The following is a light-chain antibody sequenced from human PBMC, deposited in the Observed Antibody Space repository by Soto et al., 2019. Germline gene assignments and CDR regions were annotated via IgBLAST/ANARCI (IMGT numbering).Light chain of an antibody. Sequence: DIVMTQSPLSLPVTPGEPASISCRSSQSLLHRNGYNYLDWYLQKPGQAPQLLIYLGSNRASGVPDRFSGSGSGTDFTLKSSRVESEDVGVYYCMQPLQTPRYTFGQGTKLEIK. CDR1: QSLLHRNGYNY. CDR2: LGS. J-gene: IGKJ2*01. CDR3: MQPLQTPRYT. V-gene: IGKV2-28*01.